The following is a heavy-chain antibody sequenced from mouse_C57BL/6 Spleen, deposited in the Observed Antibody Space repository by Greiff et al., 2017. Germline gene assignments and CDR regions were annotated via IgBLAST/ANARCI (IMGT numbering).Heavy chain of an antibody. Sequence: QVKLQQPGAELVKPGASVKLSCEASGYTFTSYWITWVQQRPGQGLEWIGDIYPGSGSTNYNEKFKSKDTLTVDTSSSTGYRQLSSLTSEDSAVYYCARELWGDYSMDDWGQGTSVTVSS. D-gene: IGHD1-1*02. J-gene: IGHJ4*01. CDR3: ARELWGDYSMDD. V-gene: IGHV1-55*01. CDR2: IYPGSGST. CDR1: GYTFTSYW.